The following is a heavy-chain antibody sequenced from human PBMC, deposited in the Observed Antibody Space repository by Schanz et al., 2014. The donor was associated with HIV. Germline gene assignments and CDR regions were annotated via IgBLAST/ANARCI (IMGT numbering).Heavy chain of an antibody. CDR1: GYTFNTYD. J-gene: IGHJ6*02. CDR3: ARRRGWGRYRYFPYGLDV. D-gene: IGHD3-16*02. V-gene: IGHV1-8*01. Sequence: QVQLVQSGAEVREPGASVKVSCKASGYTFNTYDINWVRQAPGQGLEWMGWMNPNRGNAGFAQNFQGRVTLTRDTSITPAFMELASLRPEDTAGDYWARRRGWGRYRYFPYGLDVWGQGTTVTVS. CDR2: MNPNRGNA.